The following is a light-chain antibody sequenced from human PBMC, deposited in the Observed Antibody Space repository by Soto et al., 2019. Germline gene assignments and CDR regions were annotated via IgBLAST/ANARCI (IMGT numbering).Light chain of an antibody. J-gene: IGKJ1*01. CDR1: QSVSNNY. V-gene: IGKV3-20*01. CDR2: GAS. Sequence: PGTLSLSPGERATLSCRASQSVSNNYLAWYQQKPGQAPXLLIYGASNRATGIPDRFSGSGSGTDFTLTISRLEPEDFAVYYCQQYGSSGTFGQGTKVDIK. CDR3: QQYGSSGT.